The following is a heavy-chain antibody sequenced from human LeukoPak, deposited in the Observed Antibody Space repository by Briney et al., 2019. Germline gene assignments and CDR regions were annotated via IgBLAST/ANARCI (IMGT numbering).Heavy chain of an antibody. CDR3: AKGDTHSGSYHYYFDY. CDR1: GYTFTSYY. D-gene: IGHD1-26*01. J-gene: IGHJ4*02. V-gene: IGHV1-46*04. CDR2: INPSGGST. Sequence: GASVKVSCKASGYTFTSYYMHWVRQAPGQGLEWMGLINPSGGSTYYADSVKGRFTISRDNSKNTLYLQMNSLRAEDTAVYYCAKGDTHSGSYHYYFDYWGQGTLVTVSS.